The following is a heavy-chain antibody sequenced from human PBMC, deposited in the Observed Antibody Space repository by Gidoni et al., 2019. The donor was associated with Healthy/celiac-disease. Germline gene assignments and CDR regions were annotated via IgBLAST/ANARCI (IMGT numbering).Heavy chain of an antibody. V-gene: IGHV3-23*01. CDR3: AKGIVQAMSAFDY. J-gene: IGHJ4*02. CDR1: GFTFSSYA. D-gene: IGHD2-2*01. CDR2: ISGSGGST. Sequence: EVQQLESVDGLVQPGGSLRLPCAASGFTFSSYAMSWVRQAPGKGLAWVSAISGSGGSTYYADSVECRFTISRDNSKNTLYLQMNSLRAEDTAVYYCAKGIVQAMSAFDYWGQGTLVTVSS.